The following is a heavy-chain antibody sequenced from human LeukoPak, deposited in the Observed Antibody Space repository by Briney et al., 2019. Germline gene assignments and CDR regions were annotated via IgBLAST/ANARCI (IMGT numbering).Heavy chain of an antibody. V-gene: IGHV4-34*01. CDR3: ARGYYYGSGSYSFDY. J-gene: IGHJ4*02. CDR2: INHSGST. Sequence: KTSETLSLTCAVYGGSFSGYYWSWICQPPGKGLEWIGEINHSGSTNYNPSLKSRVTISVDTSKNQFSLKLSSVTAADTAVYYCARGYYYGSGSYSFDYWGQGTLVTVSS. CDR1: GGSFSGYY. D-gene: IGHD3-10*01.